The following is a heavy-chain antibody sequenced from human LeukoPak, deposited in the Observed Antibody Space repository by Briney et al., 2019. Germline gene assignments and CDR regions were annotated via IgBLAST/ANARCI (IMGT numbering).Heavy chain of an antibody. Sequence: GGSLRLSCAASGFTFSSYHFHWIRQAPGKGLEWVSSISSDSSSFKYYAHSVQGRFTISRDNARNSMYLQMNSLRAEDTAVYYCARGTNWSPLDFDYWGQGSLVTVSS. J-gene: IGHJ4*02. CDR1: GFTFSSYH. V-gene: IGHV3-21*04. CDR3: ARGTNWSPLDFDY. CDR2: ISSDSSSFK. D-gene: IGHD1-20*01.